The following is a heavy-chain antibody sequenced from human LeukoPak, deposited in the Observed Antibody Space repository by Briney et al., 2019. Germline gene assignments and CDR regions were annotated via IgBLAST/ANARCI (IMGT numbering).Heavy chain of an antibody. D-gene: IGHD6-13*01. CDR1: GFTFTNYA. CDR2: IRSSGADT. Sequence: GGSLRLSCAASGFTFTNYAMSWVRQAPGKGLEWVSGIRSSGADTFYADSVKGRFTISRDNSRNTLYLQVDNLRVEDTAIYYCARDGKLGTSWFLDHWGRGVLVTVSS. CDR3: ARDGKLGTSWFLDH. J-gene: IGHJ4*02. V-gene: IGHV3-23*01.